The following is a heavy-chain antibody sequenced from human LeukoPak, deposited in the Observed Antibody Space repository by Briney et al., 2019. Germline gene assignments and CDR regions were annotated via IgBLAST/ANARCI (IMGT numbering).Heavy chain of an antibody. Sequence: PSETLSLTCTVSGGSISSYYWSWIRQPPGKGLEWIGEINHSGSTNYNPSLKSRVTISVDTSKNQFSLKLSSVTAADTAVYYCSIAARGVDYWGQGTLVTVSS. CDR2: INHSGST. V-gene: IGHV4-34*01. J-gene: IGHJ4*02. CDR3: SIAARGVDY. CDR1: GGSISSYY. D-gene: IGHD6-6*01.